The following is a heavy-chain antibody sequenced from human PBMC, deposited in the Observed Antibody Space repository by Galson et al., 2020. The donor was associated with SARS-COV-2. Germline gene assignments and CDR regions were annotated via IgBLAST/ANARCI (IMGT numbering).Heavy chain of an antibody. D-gene: IGHD3-9*01. V-gene: IGHV3-30*03. CDR2: ISYDGSNK. CDR3: ARDFWYYDILTGYLAALYYYYYGMDV. J-gene: IGHJ6*02. CDR1: GFTFSSYG. Sequence: SCAASGFTFSSYGMHWVRQAPGKGLEWVAVISYDGSNKYYADSVKGRFTISRDNSKNTLYLQMNSLRAEDTAVYYCARDFWYYDILTGYLAALYYYYYGMDVWGQGTTVTVSS.